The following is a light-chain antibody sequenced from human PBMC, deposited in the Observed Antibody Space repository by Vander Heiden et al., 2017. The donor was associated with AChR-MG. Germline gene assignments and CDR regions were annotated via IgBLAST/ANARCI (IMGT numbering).Light chain of an antibody. J-gene: IGLJ1*01. CDR1: RLSNKY. CDR3: QVWDSDTDV. Sequence: SYDLTQSPPLPLSPGQTATITCSGERLSNKYTSWYHLRPGQSPVLVIFQDNLRPSGIPERFSGSNSGNTATLTISGIQSMDDGDYYCQVWDSDTDVFGTGTKVTV. CDR2: QDN. V-gene: IGLV3-1*01.